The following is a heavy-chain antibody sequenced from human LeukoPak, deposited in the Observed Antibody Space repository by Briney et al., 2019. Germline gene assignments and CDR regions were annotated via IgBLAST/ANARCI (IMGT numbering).Heavy chain of an antibody. CDR1: GGSISSYY. Sequence: TASETLSLTCTVSGGSISSYYWSWIRQPPGKGLEWIGYIYYSGSTNYNPSLKSRVTISVDTSKNQFSLKLSSVTAADTAVYYCARLALQEVGATQTYYLDYWGQGTLVTVSS. CDR2: IYYSGST. J-gene: IGHJ4*02. V-gene: IGHV4-59*01. D-gene: IGHD1-26*01. CDR3: ARLALQEVGATQTYYLDY.